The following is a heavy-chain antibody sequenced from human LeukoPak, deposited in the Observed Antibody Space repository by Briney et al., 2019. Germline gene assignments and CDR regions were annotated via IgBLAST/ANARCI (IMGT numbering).Heavy chain of an antibody. CDR3: LKEYCEADYFDF. CDR2: ISANGIYT. J-gene: IGHJ4*02. CDR1: GFNFSSYG. D-gene: IGHD2-21*01. V-gene: IGHV3-64D*06. Sequence: PGGSLRLSCLGSGFNFSSYGMHWVRQAPGKGLEYVASISANGIYTNHADSVRHKFTISRDNSNNRLNLQMDSLRHEDTAVYYCLKEYCEADYFDFWGQGTLVTVSS.